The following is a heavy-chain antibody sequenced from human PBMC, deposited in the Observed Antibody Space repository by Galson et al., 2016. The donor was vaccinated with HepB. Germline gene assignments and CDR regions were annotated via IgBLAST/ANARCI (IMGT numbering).Heavy chain of an antibody. CDR3: ARDEGFYNGMDV. CDR1: SDPVTSGTYY. D-gene: IGHD2-2*02. Sequence: SETLSLTCTVSSDPVTSGTYYWSWVRQSPGKGLDWIGYIHDSGNTNYNPPIKSRVTISRDTSKNQFLLELTSVTAADTAVYYCARDEGFYNGMDVWGQGTTVTVAS. CDR2: IHDSGNT. V-gene: IGHV4-61*01. J-gene: IGHJ6*02.